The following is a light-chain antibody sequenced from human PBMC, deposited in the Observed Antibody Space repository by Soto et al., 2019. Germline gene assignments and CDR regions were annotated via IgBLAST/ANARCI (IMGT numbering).Light chain of an antibody. CDR2: GVS. Sequence: QSALTQPASVSGSPGQSFTFSCTGTSSDVGGYNYVSWYQQHPGKAPKLMIYGVSNRPSGVSNRFSGSKSGNTASLTISGLQAEDEADYYCSSYTSSATLYVFGTGTKVTVL. CDR1: SSDVGGYNY. V-gene: IGLV2-14*01. CDR3: SSYTSSATLYV. J-gene: IGLJ1*01.